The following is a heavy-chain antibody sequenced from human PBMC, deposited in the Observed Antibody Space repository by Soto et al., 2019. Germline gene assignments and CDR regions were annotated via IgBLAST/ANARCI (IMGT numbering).Heavy chain of an antibody. J-gene: IGHJ4*02. CDR3: TGAVGSGPAAHFDY. CDR2: ISDSGDFT. V-gene: IGHV3-11*05. D-gene: IGHD2-2*01. CDR1: GFTFSVNY. Sequence: QVQLVESGGGLVKPGGSLRLSCAASGFTFSVNYMSWIRQAPGKGLEWISYISDSGDFTNHADSVKGRFTISRDNAKDSLYLQMNNLRAEDTAVYYCTGAVGSGPAAHFDYWGQGTLVTVSS.